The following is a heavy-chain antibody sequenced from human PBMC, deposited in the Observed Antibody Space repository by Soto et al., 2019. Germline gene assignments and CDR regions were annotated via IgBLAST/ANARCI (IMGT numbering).Heavy chain of an antibody. Sequence: QVQLQESGPGLVKPSGTLSLTCAVYGGSISSSNWWSWVRQPPGKGLEWIGEIYHSGSTNYNPSLKSRVTISVDKSKNQFSLKLSSVTAADTAVYYCARRVGYCSSTSCYEGWFDPWGQGTLVTVSS. CDR1: GGSISSSNW. CDR2: IYHSGST. D-gene: IGHD2-2*01. V-gene: IGHV4-4*02. CDR3: ARRVGYCSSTSCYEGWFDP. J-gene: IGHJ5*02.